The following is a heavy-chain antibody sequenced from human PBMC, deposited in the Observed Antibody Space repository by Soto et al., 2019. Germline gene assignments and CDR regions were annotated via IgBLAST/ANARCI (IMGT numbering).Heavy chain of an antibody. J-gene: IGHJ5*02. CDR2: IYYSGST. Sequence: SETLSLTRTVSGGSLSSSSYYWGWVRPPPGKGVEWIGSIYYSGSTYYTPSLKSRVTISVDTSKNQFSLKLSSVPAADTAVYYCARGFGIVVVPAAMPNWFDPWGQGTLVTVSS. CDR3: ARGFGIVVVPAAMPNWFDP. D-gene: IGHD2-2*01. V-gene: IGHV4-39*01. CDR1: GGSLSSSSYY.